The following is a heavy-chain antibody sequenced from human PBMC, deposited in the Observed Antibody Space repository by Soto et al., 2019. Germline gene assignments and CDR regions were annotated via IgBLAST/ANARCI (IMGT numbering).Heavy chain of an antibody. CDR2: ISSTSKYI. D-gene: IGHD3-16*01. J-gene: IGHJ5*01. CDR3: ARGLSRGWFAY. Sequence: EVQLVESGGGLVKPGGSLRVSCAASGFTFSNYSMNWVRQAPGKGLEWVSSISSTSKYIYYADSVKGRFTISRDNAKKALYLQMNSLRAEDTAVYYCARGLSRGWFAYWGQGTLVTVSA. CDR1: GFTFSNYS. V-gene: IGHV3-21*01.